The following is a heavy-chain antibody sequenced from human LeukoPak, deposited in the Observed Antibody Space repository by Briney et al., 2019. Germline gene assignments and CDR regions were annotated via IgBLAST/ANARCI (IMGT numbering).Heavy chain of an antibody. D-gene: IGHD3-9*01. CDR3: ARAGERRRSSADWGLD. J-gene: IGHJ4*02. CDR1: GFTFSDYY. CDR2: ISSSGSTI. Sequence: GGSLRLSCAASGFTFSDYYISWIRQAPGKGLEWVSYISSSGSTIYYADSVKGRFTISRDNAKNSLYLQMNSLRAEDTAVYYCARAGERRRSSADWGLDWGQGTLVTVSS. V-gene: IGHV3-11*01.